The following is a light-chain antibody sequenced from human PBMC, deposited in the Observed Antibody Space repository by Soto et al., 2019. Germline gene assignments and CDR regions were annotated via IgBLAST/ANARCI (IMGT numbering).Light chain of an antibody. CDR2: AAS. J-gene: IGKJ1*01. CDR1: QSILSN. CDR3: QQNYRAAPWT. Sequence: DIKMTQSPSALSASPGDRVTLSFGASQSILSNLAWYQQKPGQAPKLLIYAASTCDPGIPPRFSGSGSGTDFTLNISSLQPDDFAPYYCQQNYRAAPWTSGQATKV. V-gene: IGKV1-27*01.